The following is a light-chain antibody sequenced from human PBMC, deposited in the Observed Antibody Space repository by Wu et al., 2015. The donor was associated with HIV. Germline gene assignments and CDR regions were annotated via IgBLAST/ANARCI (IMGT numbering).Light chain of an antibody. V-gene: IGKV3-15*01. J-gene: IGKJ4*01. CDR1: QDVNDR. Sequence: VVLTQSPGTLSVSPGERVTLSCTTSQDVNDRVAWYKQRPGHSPSLLLSGASTRAAGVPDSFTGSGSGTDFTLTISSLGPEDVAVYFCQQYYYRPTFGGGTRVE. CDR2: GAS. CDR3: QQYYYRPT.